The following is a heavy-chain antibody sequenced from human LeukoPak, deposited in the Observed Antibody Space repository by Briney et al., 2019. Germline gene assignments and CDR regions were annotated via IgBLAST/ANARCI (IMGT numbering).Heavy chain of an antibody. V-gene: IGHV1-2*02. CDR2: INPNSGGT. CDR3: ARDHDSSGYDLIFDY. Sequence: GASVKVSCKASGYTFTGYYMHWVRQAPGQGLEWMGWINPNSGGTNYAQKFQGRVTMTRDTSISTAYMELSRLRSDDTAAYYCARDHDSSGYDLIFDYWGQGTLVTVSS. D-gene: IGHD3-22*01. J-gene: IGHJ4*02. CDR1: GYTFTGYY.